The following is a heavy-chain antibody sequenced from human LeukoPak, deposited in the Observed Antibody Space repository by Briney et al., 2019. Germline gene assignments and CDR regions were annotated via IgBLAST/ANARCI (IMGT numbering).Heavy chain of an antibody. CDR3: ARDMGYCSSTSCANLYYFDY. Sequence: GGSLRLSCAASGFTFSSYGMHWVRQAPGKGLAWVAVMWYDGSNKYYADFVKCRFTISRDNSNNTLYLQMNSLRAEDTAVYYCARDMGYCSSTSCANLYYFDYWGQGTLVTVSS. CDR2: MWYDGSNK. V-gene: IGHV3-33*01. J-gene: IGHJ4*02. CDR1: GFTFSSYG. D-gene: IGHD2-2*01.